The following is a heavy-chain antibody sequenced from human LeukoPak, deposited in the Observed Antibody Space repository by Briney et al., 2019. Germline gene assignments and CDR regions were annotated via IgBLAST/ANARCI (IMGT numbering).Heavy chain of an antibody. CDR3: ARGVTSSLYYYGMDV. Sequence: SETLSLTCAVYGGSFSGYYWSWIRQPPGKGLEWIGEINHSGSTNYNPSLKSRVTISVDTSKNQFSLKLSSVTAADTAVYYCARGVTSSLYYYGMDVWGQGTTVTASS. V-gene: IGHV4-34*01. CDR1: GGSFSGYY. CDR2: INHSGST. J-gene: IGHJ6*02. D-gene: IGHD4-11*01.